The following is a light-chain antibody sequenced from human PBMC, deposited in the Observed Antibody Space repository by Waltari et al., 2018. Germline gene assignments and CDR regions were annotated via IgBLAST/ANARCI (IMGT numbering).Light chain of an antibody. CDR2: GAS. J-gene: IGKJ1*01. Sequence: EIVMTQSPATLSVSPGERATLSCRASQSVRNNLAWYQQKPGQAPRLLIYGASTRVTGIPARFSGSGSGTEFTLTISSLQSEDFAVYYCQQYNNWPPWTFGQGTKVEIK. CDR1: QSVRNN. V-gene: IGKV3-15*01. CDR3: QQYNNWPPWT.